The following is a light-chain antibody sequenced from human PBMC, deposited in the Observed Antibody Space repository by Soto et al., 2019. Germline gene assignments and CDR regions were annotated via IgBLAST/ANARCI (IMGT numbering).Light chain of an antibody. V-gene: IGKV3-15*01. CDR2: GAS. CDR3: QQYNNWPPMYT. J-gene: IGKJ2*01. Sequence: EIVMTQSPATLSVSPGERATLSCRASQSVSSNLAWYQQKPGQAPRLLIYGASTRATGIPARFSGSGSGTESTLTISSLQSEDFAVYYCQQYNNWPPMYTFGQGTKVDIK. CDR1: QSVSSN.